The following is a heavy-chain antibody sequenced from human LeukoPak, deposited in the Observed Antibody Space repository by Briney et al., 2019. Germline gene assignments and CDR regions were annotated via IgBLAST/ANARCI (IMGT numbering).Heavy chain of an antibody. CDR3: AKSGYNRFDY. CDR1: GFTFSSSA. Sequence: GGSLRLSCAASGFTFSSSAMSWVRQAPGKGLEWVSSISGSGSGGSTYYADSVKGRFTVSRDNSKNTLYLQMNSLIAEDTAVYYCAKSGYNRFDYWGQGTRVTVSS. CDR2: ISGSGSGGST. J-gene: IGHJ4*02. V-gene: IGHV3-23*01. D-gene: IGHD5-24*01.